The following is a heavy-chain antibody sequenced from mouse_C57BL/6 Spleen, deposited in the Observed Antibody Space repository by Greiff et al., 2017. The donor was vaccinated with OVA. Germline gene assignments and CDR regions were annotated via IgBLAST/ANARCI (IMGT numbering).Heavy chain of an antibody. CDR1: GFTFSSYA. D-gene: IGHD2-3*01. J-gene: IGHJ2*01. V-gene: IGHV5-4*01. Sequence: EVHLVESGGGLVKPGGSLKLSCAASGFTFSSYAMSWVRQTPEQRLEWVATISDGGSYTYYPDNVKGRFTLSRDNAKNNLYLQMSQLKSEDTAMYYCARGDDGYYGYWGQGTTLTVSS. CDR3: ARGDDGYYGY. CDR2: ISDGGSYT.